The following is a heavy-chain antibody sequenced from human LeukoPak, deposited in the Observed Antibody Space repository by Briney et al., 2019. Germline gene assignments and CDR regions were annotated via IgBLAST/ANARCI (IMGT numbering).Heavy chain of an antibody. CDR1: GGSFNSYA. Sequence: ASVKVSCKASGGSFNSYAISWVRQAPGQGLEWMGGIIPIFGTANYAQKFQGRVTITADKSTNTAYMELSSLRSEDTAVYYWARSPTLAYFDLWGRGTLVTVSS. CDR3: ARSPTLAYFDL. CDR2: IIPIFGTA. J-gene: IGHJ2*01. V-gene: IGHV1-69*06.